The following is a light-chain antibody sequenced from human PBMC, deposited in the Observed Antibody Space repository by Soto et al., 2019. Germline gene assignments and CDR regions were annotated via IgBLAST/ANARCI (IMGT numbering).Light chain of an antibody. Sequence: DIQMTQSPSTLSASIGDRVTITCRASQSVNSWLAWFQQKPGKAPKLLIYKASNLEGGVPSRFSGSGSGTEFTLTINSLQPDDFATYYCQHYDTFFPTFGQGTKVGIK. V-gene: IGKV1-5*03. CDR1: QSVNSW. CDR2: KAS. J-gene: IGKJ1*01. CDR3: QHYDTFFPT.